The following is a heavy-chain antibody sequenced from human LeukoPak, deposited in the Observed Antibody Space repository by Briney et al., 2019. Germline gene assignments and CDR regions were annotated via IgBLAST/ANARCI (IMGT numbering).Heavy chain of an antibody. CDR1: GYTFTSYG. D-gene: IGHD5-18*01. CDR3: ARADTAMASAPVDY. Sequence: ASVKVSCKASGYTFTSYGISWGRQAPGQGREGMGWMSAYNGDRNYAQKLQGRVTMTTDTSTSTAYMELRSLRSDDTAVYYCARADTAMASAPVDYWGQGTLVTVSS. CDR2: MSAYNGDR. V-gene: IGHV1-18*01. J-gene: IGHJ4*02.